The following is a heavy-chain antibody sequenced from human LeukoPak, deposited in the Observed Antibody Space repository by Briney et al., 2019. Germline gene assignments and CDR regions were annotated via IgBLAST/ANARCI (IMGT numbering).Heavy chain of an antibody. CDR3: AKDRVGDYSTFFDY. V-gene: IGHV3-30*02. CDR1: GFTFSSYG. D-gene: IGHD4-11*01. Sequence: GGSLRLSCAASGFTFSSYGMHWVRQAPGKGPEWVAFIRYDGSNKYYADSVKGRFTISRDNSKNTLYLQMNSLRAEDTAVYYCAKDRVGDYSTFFDYWGQGTLVTVSS. CDR2: IRYDGSNK. J-gene: IGHJ4*02.